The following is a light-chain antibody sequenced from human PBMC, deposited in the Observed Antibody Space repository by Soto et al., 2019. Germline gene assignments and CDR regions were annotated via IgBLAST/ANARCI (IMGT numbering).Light chain of an antibody. CDR2: AAS. CDR1: QSISSY. CDR3: QQSYSTRFT. V-gene: IGKV1-39*01. J-gene: IGKJ3*01. Sequence: DIQMTQSPSSLSASVGDRVTITGRASQSISSYVNWYQQKPGKAPKLLIYAASSLQSGVTSRFSGSGSGTDFTLTISSLQPEDFATYYCQQSYSTRFTFGPGTKVDIK.